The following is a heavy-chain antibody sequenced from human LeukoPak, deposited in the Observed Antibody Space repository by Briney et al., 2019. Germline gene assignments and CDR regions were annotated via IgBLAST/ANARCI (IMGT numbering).Heavy chain of an antibody. CDR1: GFTFRNYW. V-gene: IGHV3-74*01. Sequence: GGSLRLSCAASGFTFRNYWMHWVRQAPGKGLVWVSRISRDGATTHYAGSVKGRFTISRDNAKNMVYLQMDSLSAEDAAVYYCVRLLDIDYWGQGTLVTVSS. D-gene: IGHD1-1*01. J-gene: IGHJ4*02. CDR2: ISRDGATT. CDR3: VRLLDIDY.